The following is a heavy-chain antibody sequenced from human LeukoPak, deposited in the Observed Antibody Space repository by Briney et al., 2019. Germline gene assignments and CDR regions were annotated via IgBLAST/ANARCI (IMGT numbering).Heavy chain of an antibody. D-gene: IGHD6-19*01. CDR1: GFTFDDYG. V-gene: IGHV3-20*04. CDR3: ARVFSSGWYGGFDY. J-gene: IGHJ4*02. CDR2: INWNGGST. Sequence: TGGSLRLSCAASGFTFDDYGMSWVRQAPGKGLDWVSGINWNGGSTGYADSVKGRFTISRDNARNSLYLQMNSPRAEDTALYYCARVFSSGWYGGFDYWGQGTLVTVSS.